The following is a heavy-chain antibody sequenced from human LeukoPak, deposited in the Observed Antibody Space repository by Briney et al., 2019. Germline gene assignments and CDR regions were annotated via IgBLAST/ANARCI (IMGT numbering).Heavy chain of an antibody. J-gene: IGHJ4*02. CDR1: GGSISSGDYY. D-gene: IGHD2-15*01. CDR2: IYYSGST. V-gene: IGHV4-30-4*01. CDR3: ARALGGYCSGGSCYSVDY. Sequence: SETLSLTCTVSGGSISSGDYYWSWIRQPPGKGLEWIGYIYYSGSTYYNPSLKSRVTISVDTSKNQFSLKLGSVTAADTAVYYCARALGGYCSGGSCYSVDYWGQGTLVTVSS.